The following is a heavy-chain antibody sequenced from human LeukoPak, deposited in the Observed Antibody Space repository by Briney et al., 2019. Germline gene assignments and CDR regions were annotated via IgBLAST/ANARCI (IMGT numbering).Heavy chain of an antibody. J-gene: IGHJ4*02. CDR2: FGGST. D-gene: IGHD2-2*01. CDR3: ATYCTSTSCHPPSFGY. V-gene: IGHV3-23*01. CDR1: GFIFSSYP. Sequence: GGSLRLSCAASGFIFSSYPMSWVRQAPGKGLEWVSTFGGSTFYADSVKGRFIIFRDNSKNTLYLQMNSLRAEDTAIYYCATYCTSTSCHPPSFGYWGQGTLVTVSS.